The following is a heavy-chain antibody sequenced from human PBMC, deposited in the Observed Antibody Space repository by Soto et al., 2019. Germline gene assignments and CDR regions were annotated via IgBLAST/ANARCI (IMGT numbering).Heavy chain of an antibody. V-gene: IGHV1-69*13. D-gene: IGHD2-2*01. Sequence: SVKIACKASGRTFSNYSISLLRQSPGQGLEWMGGIIPILVTANYSQKFQGIVTITADVSTSTAYLELCSLRSEDTAVYYCARANVVAGATYYYSGIEVWGPGTTLNVFS. J-gene: IGHJ6*02. CDR3: ARANVVAGATYYYSGIEV. CDR1: GRTFSNYS. CDR2: IIPILVTA.